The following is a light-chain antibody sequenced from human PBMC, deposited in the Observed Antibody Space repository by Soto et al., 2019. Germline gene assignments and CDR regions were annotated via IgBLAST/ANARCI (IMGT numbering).Light chain of an antibody. V-gene: IGLV1-40*01. J-gene: IGLJ3*02. CDR3: QSYDSSLSGSGV. CDR2: GDS. Sequence: QLVLTQPPSVSGAPGQRVTISCTGSSSNIGAGYGVHWYQQLPGTAPKLLIYGDSNRPSGVPDRFSGSKSGTSASLAITGLQAEDEADYYCQSYDSSLSGSGVFGGGTKLTVL. CDR1: SSNIGAGYG.